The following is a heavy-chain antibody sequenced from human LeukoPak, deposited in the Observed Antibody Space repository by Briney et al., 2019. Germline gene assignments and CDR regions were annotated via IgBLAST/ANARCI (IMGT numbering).Heavy chain of an antibody. CDR2: IKSKTDGGTT. CDR1: GFTFSNAW. D-gene: IGHD3-3*01. V-gene: IGHV3-15*01. Sequence: GGSLRLSCAASGFTFSNAWMSWVRQAPGKGLEWVGRIKSKTDGGTTDYAAPVKGRFTISRDDSKNTLYLQVNSLKTEDTAVYYCTTGTPISPDYDFWSGYLFYYYMDVWGKGTTVTVSS. CDR3: TTGTPISPDYDFWSGYLFYYYMDV. J-gene: IGHJ6*03.